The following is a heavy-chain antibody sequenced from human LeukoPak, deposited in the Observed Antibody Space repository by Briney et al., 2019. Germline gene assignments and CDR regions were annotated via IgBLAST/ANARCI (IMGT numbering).Heavy chain of an antibody. Sequence: GGSLRLSCAASGFTFRSYAMSWVRQAPGKGLEWISSVFGSGASPHYADSVVGRFTISRDNSKNTLYLQMNGLGAEDTAVYYCAKVSRGYCRGGTCYFYYGMDVWGQGTTVTVSS. CDR1: GFTFRSYA. CDR2: VFGSGASP. D-gene: IGHD2-15*01. CDR3: AKVSRGYCRGGTCYFYYGMDV. V-gene: IGHV3-23*01. J-gene: IGHJ6*02.